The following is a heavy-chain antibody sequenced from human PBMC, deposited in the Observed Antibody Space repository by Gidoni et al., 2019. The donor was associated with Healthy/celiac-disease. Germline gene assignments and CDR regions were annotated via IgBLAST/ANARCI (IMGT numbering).Heavy chain of an antibody. CDR1: GFTFSSYS. J-gene: IGHJ6*02. D-gene: IGHD2-2*01. CDR2: ISGSGGST. Sequence: EVQLLESWGGLVQPGGSLRLSCVASGFTFSSYSMSWFRQAPGKGLEWVSAISGSGGSTYYADSVKGRFTISRDNSKNTLYLQMNSLRAEDTAVYYGAKTWGDCSSTSCYLGGMDVWGQGTTVTVSS. V-gene: IGHV3-23*01. CDR3: AKTWGDCSSTSCYLGGMDV.